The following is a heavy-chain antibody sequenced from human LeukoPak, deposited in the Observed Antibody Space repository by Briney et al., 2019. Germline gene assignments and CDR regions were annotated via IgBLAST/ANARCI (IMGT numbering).Heavy chain of an antibody. V-gene: IGHV3-21*01. Sequence: GGSLRFSCAASGFTFSSYSMNWVRQARGKGLEWVSSISSSSSYIYYADSVKGRFTISRDNAKNSLYLQMNSLRAEDTAVYYCARDPRVGLWFGELSHFDYWGQGTLVTVSS. CDR1: GFTFSSYS. D-gene: IGHD3-10*01. J-gene: IGHJ4*02. CDR3: ARDPRVGLWFGELSHFDY. CDR2: ISSSSSYI.